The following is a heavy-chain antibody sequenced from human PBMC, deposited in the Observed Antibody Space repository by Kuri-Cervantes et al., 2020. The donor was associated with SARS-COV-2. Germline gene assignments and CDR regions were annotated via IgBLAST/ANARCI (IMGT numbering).Heavy chain of an antibody. V-gene: IGHV1-2*04. CDR2: INPNSGGT. D-gene: IGHD2-15*01. J-gene: IGHJ6*02. Sequence: ASVKVSCKASGYTFTGYYMHWVRQAPGQGLEWMGWINPNSGGTNYAQKFQGWVTMTRDTSISTAYMELSRLRSDDTAVYYCARALQGVAATLPYYYYGMDVWGQGNTVNVAS. CDR3: ARALQGVAATLPYYYYGMDV. CDR1: GYTFTGYY.